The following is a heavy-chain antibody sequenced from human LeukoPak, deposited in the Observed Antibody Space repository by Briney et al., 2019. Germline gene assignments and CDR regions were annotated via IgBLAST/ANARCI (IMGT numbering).Heavy chain of an antibody. J-gene: IGHJ4*02. D-gene: IGHD2-8*02. V-gene: IGHV3-73*01. CDR3: TTGVITGHDY. Sequence: GGSLRLSCEVSGFSFSGSAVYWVRQASGKGLEWVGRIRSKPNNYATTYSASVKGRFTISRDDSKNTAYLQMNGLKTEDAAVYFCTTGVITGHDYWGQGTLVTVSS. CDR1: GFSFSGSA. CDR2: IRSKPNNYAT.